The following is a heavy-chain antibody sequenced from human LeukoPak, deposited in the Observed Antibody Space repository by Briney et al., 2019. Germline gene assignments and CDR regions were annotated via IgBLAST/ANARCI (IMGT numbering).Heavy chain of an antibody. V-gene: IGHV3-7*01. CDR1: GFTFSSYW. D-gene: IGHD2-2*01. CDR3: ARDVTALDS. CDR2: INQGGSEK. Sequence: GGSLRLSCAASGFTFSSYWMSWVRQAPEKWLEWVANINQGGSEKYYVDSVRGRFTISRDNAKNSLYLQMNSLRADDTAVYYCARDVTALDSWGQGTLVTVSS. J-gene: IGHJ4*02.